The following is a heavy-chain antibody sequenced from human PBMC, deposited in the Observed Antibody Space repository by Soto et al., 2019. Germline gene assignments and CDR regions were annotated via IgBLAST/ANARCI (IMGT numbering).Heavy chain of an antibody. CDR1: GFTFSSYS. J-gene: IGHJ6*02. D-gene: IGHD2-2*01. V-gene: IGHV3-21*01. CDR2: ISSSSSYI. CDR3: ARDGYQLLSYYYYYGMDV. Sequence: PGGSLRLSCAASGFTFSSYSMNWVRQAPGKGLEWVSSISSSSSYIYYADSVKGRFTISRDNAKNSLYLQMSSLRAEDTAVYYCARDGYQLLSYYYYYGMDVWGQGTTVTVS.